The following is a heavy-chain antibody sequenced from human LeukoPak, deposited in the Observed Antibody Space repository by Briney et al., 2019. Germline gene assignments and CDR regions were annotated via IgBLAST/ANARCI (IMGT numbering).Heavy chain of an antibody. CDR1: GFTFSTYA. Sequence: GGSLRLSCAASGFTFSTYAMSWVRQAPGKGLEWVSALSANGGDTYYADSVKGRFTISRDNSKNTLYLQMNSLRAEDTAVYYCAKDEDIVVVPASFDYWGQGTLVTVSS. D-gene: IGHD2-2*01. CDR2: LSANGGDT. V-gene: IGHV3-23*01. J-gene: IGHJ4*02. CDR3: AKDEDIVVVPASFDY.